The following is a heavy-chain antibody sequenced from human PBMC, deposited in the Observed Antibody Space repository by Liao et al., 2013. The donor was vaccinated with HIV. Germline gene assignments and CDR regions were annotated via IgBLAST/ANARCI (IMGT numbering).Heavy chain of an antibody. CDR1: GGSISSSSYY. V-gene: IGHV4-39*07. CDR2: IYYSGST. Sequence: QLQLQESGPGLVKPSETLSLTCTVSGGSISSSSYYWGWIRQPPGKGLEWIGSIYYSGSTYYNPSLKSRVTISVDTSKNQFSLKLSSVTAADTAVYYCAREGGFGEALNDLSWYGRDFDYWGQGTLVTVSS. J-gene: IGHJ4*02. D-gene: IGHD6-13*01. CDR3: AREGGFGEALNDLSWYGRDFDY.